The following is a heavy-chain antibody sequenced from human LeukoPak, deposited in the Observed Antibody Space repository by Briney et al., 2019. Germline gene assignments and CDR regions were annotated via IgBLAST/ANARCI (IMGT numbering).Heavy chain of an antibody. Sequence: PSEALSLTCTVSGGSISSYYWSWIRQPPGKGLEWIGYIYYSGSTNYNPSLKSRVTISVDTSKNQFSLKLSSVTAGETAVYCCGSGGGETYCSGGSCYEGGYFDYWGQGTLVTVSS. CDR2: IYYSGST. CDR3: GSGGGETYCSGGSCYEGGYFDY. J-gene: IGHJ4*02. V-gene: IGHV4-59*01. CDR1: GGSISSYY. D-gene: IGHD2-15*01.